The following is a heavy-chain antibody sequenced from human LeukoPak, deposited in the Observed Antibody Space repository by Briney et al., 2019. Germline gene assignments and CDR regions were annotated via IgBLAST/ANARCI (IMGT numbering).Heavy chain of an antibody. CDR2: IKQDGSEK. V-gene: IGHV3-7*01. J-gene: IGHJ5*02. Sequence: GGSLRLSCAASGIIITSYWMSWVRQTPGNGLEWVANIKQDGSEKNYVVSVKGRFTIFRDNARNSLYLQMNSLRAEDTAVYYCASHSYGYNHWGQGTLVIVSS. D-gene: IGHD3-16*01. CDR3: ASHSYGYNH. CDR1: GIIITSYW.